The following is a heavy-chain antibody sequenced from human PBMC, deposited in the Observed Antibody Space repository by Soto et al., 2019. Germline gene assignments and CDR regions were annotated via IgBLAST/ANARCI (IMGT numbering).Heavy chain of an antibody. Sequence: PSETLSLTCTVSGGSISSGGYYWSWIRQHPGKGLEWIGYIYYSGSTYYNPSLKSRVTISVDTSKNQFSLKLSSVAAADTAVYYCARGGVTGTTEGYFQHWGQGTLVTVSS. D-gene: IGHD1-7*01. CDR3: ARGGVTGTTEGYFQH. CDR2: IYYSGST. V-gene: IGHV4-31*03. J-gene: IGHJ1*01. CDR1: GGSISSGGYY.